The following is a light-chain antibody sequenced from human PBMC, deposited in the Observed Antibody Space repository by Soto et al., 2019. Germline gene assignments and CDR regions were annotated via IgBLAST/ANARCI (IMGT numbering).Light chain of an antibody. CDR3: SSYTSNSTLV. Sequence: QSVLTQPASVSGSPGQSITISCTGTSSDVGGYNYVSWYQQHPGKAPKVMIYDVSNRPSGVSNRFSGSKSGNTASLTISGLQAEDEADYYCSSYTSNSTLVFGGGTKLTVL. V-gene: IGLV2-14*03. J-gene: IGLJ2*01. CDR2: DVS. CDR1: SSDVGGYNY.